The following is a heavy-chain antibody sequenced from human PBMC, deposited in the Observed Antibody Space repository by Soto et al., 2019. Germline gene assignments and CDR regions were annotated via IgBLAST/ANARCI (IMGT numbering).Heavy chain of an antibody. CDR3: ASRPFYYYGLDI. J-gene: IGHJ6*02. CDR2: VYHTGNA. V-gene: IGHV4-30-2*01. CDR1: GCSLPTPGYS. Sequence: PSETLSQTSPVSGCSLPTPGYSWIWLRQPPGKALEWIGYVYHTGNAYPKPSLKSRVTISLDRSKNQFSLKMTSVTAADTALYYCASRPFYYYGLDISGQGTTVTV.